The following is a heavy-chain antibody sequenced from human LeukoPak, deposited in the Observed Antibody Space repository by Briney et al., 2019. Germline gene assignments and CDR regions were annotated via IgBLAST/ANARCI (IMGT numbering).Heavy chain of an antibody. Sequence: AGGSLRLSCAASGFTFSSYAMSWVRQAPGKGLEWVSAISGSGGSTYYADSVKGRFTISRDNSKNTLYLQMNSLRAEDTAVYYCAKVVSATPTWEYYFDCWGQGALVTASS. D-gene: IGHD2-21*01. J-gene: IGHJ4*02. CDR1: GFTFSSYA. CDR3: AKVVSATPTWEYYFDC. V-gene: IGHV3-23*01. CDR2: ISGSGGST.